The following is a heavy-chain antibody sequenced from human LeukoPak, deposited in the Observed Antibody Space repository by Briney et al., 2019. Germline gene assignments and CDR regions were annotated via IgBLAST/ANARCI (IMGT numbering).Heavy chain of an antibody. CDR2: IYYSGST. D-gene: IGHD4-17*01. V-gene: IGHV4-39*01. CDR3: ARYVGTTVIKIGVDY. J-gene: IGHJ4*02. CDR1: GDSVGSSSYY. Sequence: PSGTLSLTCAVSGDSVGSSSYYWGWIRQPPGKGLEWIGSIYYSGSTYYNPSLKSRVTISVDTSKNQFSLKLSSVTAADTAVYYCARYVGTTVIKIGVDYWGQGTLVTVSS.